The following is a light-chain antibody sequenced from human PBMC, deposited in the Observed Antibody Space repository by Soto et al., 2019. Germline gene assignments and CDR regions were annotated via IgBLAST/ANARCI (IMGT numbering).Light chain of an antibody. CDR3: QQYGSSTYT. CDR1: KSVSSNH. CDR2: GAS. V-gene: IGKV3-20*01. Sequence: EIVLTQSPGSLSLSPRERANLSCRASKSVSSNHLARYQQKPGQAPRLLIYGASRRATGIPDRFSGSGSGTEFTLTISRLEHEDFAVYYCQQYGSSTYTFGQGTKVEIK. J-gene: IGKJ2*01.